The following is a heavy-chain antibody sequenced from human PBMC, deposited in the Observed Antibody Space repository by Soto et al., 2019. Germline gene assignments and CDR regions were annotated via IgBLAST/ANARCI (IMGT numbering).Heavy chain of an antibody. CDR1: GFTFSSYA. D-gene: IGHD1-26*01. V-gene: IGHV3-30-3*01. J-gene: IGHJ4*02. Sequence: QVQLVESGGGVVQPGRSLRLSCAASGFTFSSYAMHWVRQAPGKGLEWVAVISYDGSNKYYADSVKGRFTISRDNSKNTLYLQMNSLRAEDTAVYYCARDRGPPSKWELPIDWGQGTLVTVSS. CDR3: ARDRGPPSKWELPID. CDR2: ISYDGSNK.